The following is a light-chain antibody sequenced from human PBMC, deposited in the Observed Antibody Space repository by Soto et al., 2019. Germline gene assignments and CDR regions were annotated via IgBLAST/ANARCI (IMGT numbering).Light chain of an antibody. CDR3: TSWTTSTTMI. CDR1: SSDIGAYNY. CDR2: DVN. J-gene: IGLJ2*01. V-gene: IGLV2-14*03. Sequence: QSALTQPASVSGSPGQSITISYTGTSSDIGAYNYVSWYQQHPGKAPKLMIYDVNIRPSGVSTRFSGSKSGNTASLTISGLQSEDEADYYCTSWTTSTTMIFGGGTKLTVL.